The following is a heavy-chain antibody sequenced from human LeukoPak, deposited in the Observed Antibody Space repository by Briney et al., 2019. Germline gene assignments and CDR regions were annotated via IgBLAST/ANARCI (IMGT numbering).Heavy chain of an antibody. CDR2: INQDGGTT. CDR1: GFTFSSLW. Sequence: GGSLRLSCAASGFTFSSLWMSWVRQAPGRGPEWVANINQDGGTTYYVASVKGRFTISRDNAQNSLSLQMSSLSAEDTAVYYCTKDRQGPNQYHMDVWGKGTTVTVSS. J-gene: IGHJ6*03. CDR3: TKDRQGPNQYHMDV. V-gene: IGHV3-7*01.